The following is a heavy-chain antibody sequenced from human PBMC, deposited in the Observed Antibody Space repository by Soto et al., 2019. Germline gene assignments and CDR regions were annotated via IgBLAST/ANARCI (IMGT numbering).Heavy chain of an antibody. V-gene: IGHV1-69*01. CDR3: ALLRPITGIY. J-gene: IGHJ4*02. Sequence: QVQLVQSGAEVKKPGSSVKFSCKVSGGTFSTYIISWVRQAPGQGLEWMGGIFPIFGRVNYAQQFQGRVTITADESTRTAYLEVYRLTSEDTAVYYCALLRPITGIYWGQGTLVTVSS. CDR2: IFPIFGRV. CDR1: GGTFSTYI. D-gene: IGHD3-16*01.